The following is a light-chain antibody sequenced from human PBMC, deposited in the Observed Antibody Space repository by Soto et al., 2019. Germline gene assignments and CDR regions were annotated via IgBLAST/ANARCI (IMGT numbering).Light chain of an antibody. J-gene: IGKJ1*01. CDR1: QSVYNN. CDR2: GAS. V-gene: IGKV3D-15*01. CDR3: QQCDRKPT. Sequence: EIVMTQSPATLSVSPGERATLSCRASQSVYNNLAWYQQKPGQAPRLLIHGASIRAPGIPVRFSGSGSGTQFTPTNSRLQSDRFAVYYCQQCDRKPTFGQGTKVEIK.